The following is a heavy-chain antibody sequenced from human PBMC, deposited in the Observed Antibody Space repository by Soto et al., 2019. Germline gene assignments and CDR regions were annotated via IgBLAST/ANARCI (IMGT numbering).Heavy chain of an antibody. CDR3: AREIYDFWSGYPYYYYYYGMDV. D-gene: IGHD3-3*01. V-gene: IGHV3-48*02. J-gene: IGHJ6*02. CDR2: ISSSSSTI. CDR1: GFTFSSYS. Sequence: EVQLVESGGGLVQPGGSLRLSCAASGFTFSSYSMNWVRQAPGKGLEWVSYISSSSSTIYYADSVKGRFTISRDNAKNSLYLQMNSLRDEDTAVYCCAREIYDFWSGYPYYYYYYGMDVWGQGTTVTVSS.